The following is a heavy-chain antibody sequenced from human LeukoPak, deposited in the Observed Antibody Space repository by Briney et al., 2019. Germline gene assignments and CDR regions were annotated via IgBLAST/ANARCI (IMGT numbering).Heavy chain of an antibody. D-gene: IGHD3-22*01. V-gene: IGHV1-69*04. CDR2: IIPILGIA. J-gene: IGHJ4*02. CDR1: GYTFTSYG. CDR3: ARDPRYYYDSSGESYFDY. Sequence: ASVKVSCKASGYTFTSYGISWVRQAPGQGLEWMGRIIPILGIANYAQKFQGRVTITADKSTSTAYMELSSLRSEDTAVYYCARDPRYYYDSSGESYFDYWGQGTLVTVSS.